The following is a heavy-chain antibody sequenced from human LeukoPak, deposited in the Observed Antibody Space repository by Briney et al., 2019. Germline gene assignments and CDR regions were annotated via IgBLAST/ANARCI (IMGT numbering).Heavy chain of an antibody. Sequence: SETLSLTCAVSGGSFSGYYWTWIRQPPGKGLEWIGEINHSGSTNYNPSLKSRVTISVDTSKNQFSLKLSSVTAADTAVYYCATLINTAMEDYWGQGTLVTVSS. J-gene: IGHJ4*02. CDR3: ATLINTAMEDY. CDR2: INHSGST. CDR1: GGSFSGYY. D-gene: IGHD5-18*01. V-gene: IGHV4-34*01.